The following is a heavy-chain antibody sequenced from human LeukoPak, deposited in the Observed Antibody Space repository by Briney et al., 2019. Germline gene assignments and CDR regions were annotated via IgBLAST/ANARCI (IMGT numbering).Heavy chain of an antibody. Sequence: PSETLSLTCTVSGGSIISSSYYWGWIRQPPGKGREGIGNIYHSGRTYYNPSLKSRLTISVDTSKNQFSLRLSSVTAADTAVYYCARAVCSSNCYYLNYYFYMDVWGKGTTVTVSS. V-gene: IGHV4-39*07. D-gene: IGHD2-2*01. CDR1: GGSIISSSYY. J-gene: IGHJ6*03. CDR2: IYHSGRT. CDR3: ARAVCSSNCYYLNYYFYMDV.